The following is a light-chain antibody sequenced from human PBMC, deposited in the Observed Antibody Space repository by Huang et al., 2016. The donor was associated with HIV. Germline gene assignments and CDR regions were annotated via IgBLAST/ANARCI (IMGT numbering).Light chain of an antibody. V-gene: IGKV3-15*01. J-gene: IGKJ4*01. Sequence: EIVMTQSPATLSVSPGERVTLSCRANRSVSTNLAWYQQRPGQAPRLLIYGSSTRATGSQARFSGSGSGTDFYLTISSLQSEDFALYYCHQYNNWLLSFGGGTRVDI. CDR3: HQYNNWLLS. CDR2: GSS. CDR1: RSVSTN.